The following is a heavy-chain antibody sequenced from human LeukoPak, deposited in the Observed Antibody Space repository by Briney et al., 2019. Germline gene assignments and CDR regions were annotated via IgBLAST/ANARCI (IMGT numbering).Heavy chain of an antibody. CDR1: GGSISSYY. Sequence: PSETLSLTCTVSGGSISSYYWSWIRQPPGKGLEWIGYIYYSGSTNYNPSLKSRVTISVDTSKNQFSLKLSSVTAADTAVYYCARCEMATMGDNWFDPWGQGTLVTVSS. J-gene: IGHJ5*02. D-gene: IGHD5-24*01. CDR2: IYYSGST. V-gene: IGHV4-59*01. CDR3: ARCEMATMGDNWFDP.